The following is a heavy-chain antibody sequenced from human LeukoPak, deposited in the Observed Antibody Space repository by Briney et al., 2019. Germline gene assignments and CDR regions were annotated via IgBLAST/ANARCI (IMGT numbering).Heavy chain of an antibody. Sequence: SETLSLTCTVSGGSITGYYWSWIRQPPGRGLEWIGYVHFSGTTSFNPSLKSRVTISVDTSKNQFSLRLSSVTAADTAVYYCARGRRGYCSSTSCPNWFDPWGQGTLVTVSS. V-gene: IGHV4-59*01. CDR3: ARGRRGYCSSTSCPNWFDP. J-gene: IGHJ5*02. D-gene: IGHD2-2*01. CDR1: GGSITGYY. CDR2: VHFSGTT.